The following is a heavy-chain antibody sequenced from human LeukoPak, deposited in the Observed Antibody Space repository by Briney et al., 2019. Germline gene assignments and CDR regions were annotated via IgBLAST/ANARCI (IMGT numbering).Heavy chain of an antibody. CDR3: ARYPLSYSSNWHYYFDY. J-gene: IGHJ4*02. V-gene: IGHV1-18*01. CDR1: GYTFTSYG. CDR2: TTVSNGNT. D-gene: IGHD6-13*01. Sequence: ASVKVSCKASGYTFTSYGVSWVRQAPGQGLEWMGGTTVSNGNTNFAQKLQGRATLTTDTSTSTAYMELRSLTSDDTAVYYCARYPLSYSSNWHYYFDYWGQGTLLTVSS.